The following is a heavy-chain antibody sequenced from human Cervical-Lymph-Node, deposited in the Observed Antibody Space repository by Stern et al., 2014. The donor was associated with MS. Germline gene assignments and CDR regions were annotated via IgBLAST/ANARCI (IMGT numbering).Heavy chain of an antibody. CDR1: GGSISSSNW. Sequence: QVQLQESGPGLVKPSGTLSLTCAVSGGSISSSNWWSWVRQPPGKVLEWIGEIYHRGSTNYNPSLKSRVTISVDKSKNQFSLKLRSVTAADTAVYYCARVRNYYYDSSGQWREKNAFDIWGQGTMVTVAS. J-gene: IGHJ3*02. CDR2: IYHRGST. CDR3: ARVRNYYYDSSGQWREKNAFDI. D-gene: IGHD3-22*01. V-gene: IGHV4-4*02.